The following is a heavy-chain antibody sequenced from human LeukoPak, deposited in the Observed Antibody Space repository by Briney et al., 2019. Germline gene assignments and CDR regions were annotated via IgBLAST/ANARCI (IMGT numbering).Heavy chain of an antibody. V-gene: IGHV3-53*01. J-gene: IGHJ4*02. CDR2: IYSGGST. Sequence: PGGSLRLSCAASGFTVSSNYMSWVRQAPGKGLEWGAVIYSGGSTYYADSVKGRFTISRDNSKNTLYLQMNSLRAEDTAVYYCARETRLLWFGEIGYFDYWGQGTLVTVSS. CDR3: ARETRLLWFGEIGYFDY. CDR1: GFTVSSNY. D-gene: IGHD3-10*01.